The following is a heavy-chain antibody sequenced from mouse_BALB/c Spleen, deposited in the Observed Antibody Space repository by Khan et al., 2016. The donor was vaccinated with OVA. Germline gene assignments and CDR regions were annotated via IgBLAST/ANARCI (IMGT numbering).Heavy chain of an antibody. CDR3: TRSGYGNFLY. J-gene: IGHJ3*01. D-gene: IGHD2-1*01. CDR2: INPSDGDT. CDR1: GYTFTSYY. Sequence: QIQLVQSGAELVKPGASVKLSCKASGYTFTSYYMYWVKQRPGQGLEWIGEINPSDGDTNFNEKFKSKATLTVDKSSSTAYMQLSSLTSEDSAVYYCTRSGYGNFLYWGQGTLVTVSA. V-gene: IGHV1S81*02.